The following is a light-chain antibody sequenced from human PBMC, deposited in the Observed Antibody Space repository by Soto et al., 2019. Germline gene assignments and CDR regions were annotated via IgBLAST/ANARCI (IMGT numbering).Light chain of an antibody. Sequence: EVVMSQSPAALSFSPGEGATLSCRASQGIGDTLAWYQHKPGQTPRLLIYDTSTRATGVPTRFSGSRSGAEFTLTINSLQSEDFAVYYCQPYNNWPLTFGGGTKVDIK. CDR2: DTS. CDR3: QPYNNWPLT. J-gene: IGKJ4*01. V-gene: IGKV3-15*01. CDR1: QGIGDT.